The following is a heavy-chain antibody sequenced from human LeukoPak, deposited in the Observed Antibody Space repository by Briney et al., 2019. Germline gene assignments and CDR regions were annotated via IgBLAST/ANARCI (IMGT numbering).Heavy chain of an antibody. CDR2: ITSSSSSI. D-gene: IGHD3-10*01. J-gene: IGHJ4*02. CDR1: GYDFKRYS. V-gene: IGHV3-48*02. CDR3: TRGGSYFEK. Sequence: GASLRLSCVGSGYDFKRYSMNWVRQAPGKGLEWISYITSSSSSIFYAASVRGRFTISRDNAMNSMYLQMNSLRDEDTAVYYCTRGGSYFEKWGQGSLVTVTS.